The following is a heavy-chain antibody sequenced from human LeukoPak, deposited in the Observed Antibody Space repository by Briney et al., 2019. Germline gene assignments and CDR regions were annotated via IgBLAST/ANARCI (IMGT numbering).Heavy chain of an antibody. CDR2: ISYDGSNK. V-gene: IGHV3-30*04. CDR1: GFTFSSYA. CDR3: ARDLRKEEYQLPFIYYYYGMDV. J-gene: IGHJ6*04. D-gene: IGHD2-2*01. Sequence: GGSLRLSCAASGFTFSSYAMHWVRQAPGKGLEWVAVISYDGSNKYYADSVKGRFTISRDNSKNTLYLQMNSLRAEDTAVYYCARDLRKEEYQLPFIYYYYGMDVWGKGTTVTVSS.